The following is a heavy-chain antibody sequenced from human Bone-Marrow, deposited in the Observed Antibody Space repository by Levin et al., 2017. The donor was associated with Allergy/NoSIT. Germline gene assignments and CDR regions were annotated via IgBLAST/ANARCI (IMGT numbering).Heavy chain of an antibody. D-gene: IGHD3-22*01. Sequence: GESLKISCAASGFIFDQHGMSWVRQAPGKGLEWVSGINWNGDSIDYADSVKGRFTISRDNGRNSLYLQMNGLRAADTALYYCARVRQAGYYESTGSYRVTLWYFDRWGRGTLVTVSS. CDR1: GFIFDQHG. V-gene: IGHV3-20*04. J-gene: IGHJ2*01. CDR3: ARVRQAGYYESTGSYRVTLWYFDR. CDR2: INWNGDSI.